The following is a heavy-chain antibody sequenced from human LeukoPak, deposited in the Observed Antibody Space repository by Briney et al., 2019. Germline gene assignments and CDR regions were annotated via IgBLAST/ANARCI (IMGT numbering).Heavy chain of an antibody. CDR2: ISSSSSTM. Sequence: GGSLRLSCAASGFTFSPYTMHWIRQAPGKGLEWVSYISSSSSTMYYTDSVKGRFTISRDNARKSLFLQMNILRVEDTALYYCARLNWDDGEVSGFDQWGQGILVTVSS. D-gene: IGHD1-26*01. J-gene: IGHJ5*02. CDR3: ARLNWDDGEVSGFDQ. CDR1: GFTFSPYT. V-gene: IGHV3-48*04.